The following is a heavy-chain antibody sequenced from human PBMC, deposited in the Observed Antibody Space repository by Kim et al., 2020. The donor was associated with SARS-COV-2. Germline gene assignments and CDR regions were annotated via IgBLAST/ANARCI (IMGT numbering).Heavy chain of an antibody. J-gene: IGHJ4*02. Sequence: ASVKVSCKVSGYTLTELSMHWVRQAPGKGLEWMGGFDPEDGETIYAQKFQGRVTMTEDTSTDTAYMELSSLRSEDTAVYYCATDLLEAVRPPFPVVAPNNDYWGQGTLVTVSS. V-gene: IGHV1-24*01. D-gene: IGHD2-15*01. CDR1: GYTLTELS. CDR3: ATDLLEAVRPPFPVVAPNNDY. CDR2: FDPEDGET.